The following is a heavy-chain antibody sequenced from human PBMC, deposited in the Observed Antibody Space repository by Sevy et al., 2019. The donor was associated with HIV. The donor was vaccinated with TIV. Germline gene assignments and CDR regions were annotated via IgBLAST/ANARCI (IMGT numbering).Heavy chain of an antibody. CDR1: GFTFSSYA. Sequence: GGSLRLSCAASGFTFSSYAMSWVRQAPGKGLEWVSAISGSGGSTYYADSGKGRFTISRDNSKNTLYLQMNSLRAEDTAVYYCAKDIYGSGSYGYYYYGMDVWGQGTTVTVSS. V-gene: IGHV3-23*01. CDR2: ISGSGGST. D-gene: IGHD3-10*01. CDR3: AKDIYGSGSYGYYYYGMDV. J-gene: IGHJ6*02.